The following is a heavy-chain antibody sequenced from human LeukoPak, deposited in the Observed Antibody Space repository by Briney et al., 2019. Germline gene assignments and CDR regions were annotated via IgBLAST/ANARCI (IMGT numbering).Heavy chain of an antibody. J-gene: IGHJ5*02. V-gene: IGHV3-53*01. CDR2: IYSGGDT. CDR1: GFTVSSNY. Sequence: GGSLRLSCAASGFTVSSNYMSWVRQAPGKGLEWVSVIYSGGDTYYADSVKGRFTISRGNSKNTLYLQMNSLRAEDTAVYYCARNNGGREVVGDWFDPWGQGTLVTVSS. D-gene: IGHD1-26*01. CDR3: ARNNGGREVVGDWFDP.